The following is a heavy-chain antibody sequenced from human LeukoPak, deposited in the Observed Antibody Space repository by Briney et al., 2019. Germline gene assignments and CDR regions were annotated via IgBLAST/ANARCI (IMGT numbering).Heavy chain of an antibody. J-gene: IGHJ6*02. D-gene: IGHD6-19*01. CDR3: ARQYSSSQGTDYGMDV. V-gene: IGHV5-51*01. CDR1: GYSFTSYW. CDR2: IYPGDSDT. Sequence: GESLKISCKGSGYSFTSYWIGWVRQMPGKGLEWMGIIYPGDSDTRYSPSFQGQVTISADKSISTAYLQWSSLKASDTAMYYCARQYSSSQGTDYGMDVWGQGTTVTVSS.